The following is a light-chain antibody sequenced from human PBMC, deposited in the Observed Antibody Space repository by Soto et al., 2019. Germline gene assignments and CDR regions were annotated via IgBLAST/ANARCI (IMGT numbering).Light chain of an antibody. CDR1: SSNVGTYNY. CDR3: SSYTTRSTLWVV. CDR2: EVS. V-gene: IGLV2-14*01. J-gene: IGLJ3*02. Sequence: QSVLTQPASVSGSPGQSITISCTGTSSNVGTYNYVSWYQQHPGKAPKLIIFEVSDRPSGVSNRFSGSKSGNTASLTISGLQADDEADYYCSSYTTRSTLWVVFGGGTKVTVL.